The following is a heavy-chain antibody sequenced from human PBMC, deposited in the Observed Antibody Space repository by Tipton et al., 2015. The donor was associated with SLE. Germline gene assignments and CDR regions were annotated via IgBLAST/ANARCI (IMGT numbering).Heavy chain of an antibody. J-gene: IGHJ4*02. D-gene: IGHD7-27*01. CDR1: GFTFSSYA. V-gene: IGHV3-23*01. Sequence: SLRLSCAASGFTFSSYAMSWVRQAPGKGLEWVSTIRGSGGGTYYADSVKGRFTISRDNSKNTLYLQMNSLRAEDTALYYCAKDMGTNGLDYWSQGTLVTVSS. CDR2: IRGSGGGT. CDR3: AKDMGTNGLDY.